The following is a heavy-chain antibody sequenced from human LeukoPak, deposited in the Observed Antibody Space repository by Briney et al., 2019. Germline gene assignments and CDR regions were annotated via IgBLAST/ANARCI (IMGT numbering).Heavy chain of an antibody. Sequence: GGSLRLSCAASGFTVNNNYMGWVRQAPGKGLEWVGIIRTKADGGTTEYAASVKGRFIISRDDSKSIAYLQMNSLKTEDTAVYYCTASGDLFAWWGQGTLVTVSS. V-gene: IGHV3-71*01. J-gene: IGHJ4*02. CDR2: IRTKADGGTT. D-gene: IGHD3-9*01. CDR3: TASGDLFAW. CDR1: GFTVNNNY.